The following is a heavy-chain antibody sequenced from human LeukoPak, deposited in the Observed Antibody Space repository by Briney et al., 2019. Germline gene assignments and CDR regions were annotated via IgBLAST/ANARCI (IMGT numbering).Heavy chain of an antibody. Sequence: GGSLRLSCAASGFTFSSYAMSWVRQAPGKGLEWVSAISGSGGSTYYADSAKGRFTISRDNSKNTLYLQMNSLRAEDTAVYYCAKARRIVSGYDPRLDYWGQGTLVTVSS. CDR1: GFTFSSYA. CDR3: AKARRIVSGYDPRLDY. CDR2: ISGSGGST. V-gene: IGHV3-23*01. D-gene: IGHD5-12*01. J-gene: IGHJ4*02.